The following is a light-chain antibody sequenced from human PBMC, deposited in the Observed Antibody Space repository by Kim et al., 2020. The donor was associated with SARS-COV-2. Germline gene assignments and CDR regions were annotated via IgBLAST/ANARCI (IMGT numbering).Light chain of an antibody. CDR2: EDS. CDR3: QSYDISNVI. V-gene: IGLV6-57*03. Sequence: GNTVNISCTRTIGNIADNYVQWYQQRPGSAPTIVIYEDSERPSGVPDRFSGSIDTSSSSASLTISGLKTEDEADYYCQSYDISNVIFGGGTQLTVL. CDR1: IGNIADNY. J-gene: IGLJ2*01.